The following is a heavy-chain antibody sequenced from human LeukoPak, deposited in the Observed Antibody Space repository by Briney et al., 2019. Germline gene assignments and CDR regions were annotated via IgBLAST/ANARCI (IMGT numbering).Heavy chain of an antibody. V-gene: IGHV4-34*01. Sequence: SETLSLTCAVYGGSFAGYYWSWIRQSPGRGLQWIAEVNHRGDTNYNPSVKGRVTISVDTSKNQFSLKVTSLTAADTAVYYCARGPTISETGYFDYWGQGTLVTVSS. CDR2: VNHRGDT. D-gene: IGHD1-1*01. CDR1: GGSFAGYY. J-gene: IGHJ4*03. CDR3: ARGPTISETGYFDY.